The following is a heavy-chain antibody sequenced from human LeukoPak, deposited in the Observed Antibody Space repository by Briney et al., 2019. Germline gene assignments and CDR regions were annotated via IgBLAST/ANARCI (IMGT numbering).Heavy chain of an antibody. CDR3: AELGITMIGGV. V-gene: IGHV3-7*01. J-gene: IGHJ6*04. Sequence: GGSLRLSCAASGFTLSSFWMSWVRQAPGKGLEWMANIKQDGSEKYYVDSLKGRFTISRDYAKNSLYLQMNSLRAEDTAVYYCAELGITMIGGVWGKGTTVTISS. CDR2: IKQDGSEK. D-gene: IGHD3-10*02. CDR1: GFTLSSFW.